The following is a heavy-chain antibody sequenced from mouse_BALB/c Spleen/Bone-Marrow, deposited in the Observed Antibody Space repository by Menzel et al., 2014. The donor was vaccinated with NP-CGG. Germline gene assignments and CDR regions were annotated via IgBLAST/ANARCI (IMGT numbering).Heavy chain of an antibody. CDR2: ISYSGST. CDR3: ARGGGSSYNYAMDY. CDR1: GDSITSGY. Sequence: VHVKQSGPSLVKPSQTLSLTCSVTGDSITSGYWNWIRKFPGNKLEYMGYISYSGSTYYNPSLKSRISITRDTSKNQYYLQLNSVTTEDTVTYYCARGGGSSYNYAMDYWGQGTSVTVSS. J-gene: IGHJ4*01. V-gene: IGHV3-8*02. D-gene: IGHD1-1*01.